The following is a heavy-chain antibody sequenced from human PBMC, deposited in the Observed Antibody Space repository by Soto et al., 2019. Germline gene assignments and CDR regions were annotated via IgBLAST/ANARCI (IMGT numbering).Heavy chain of an antibody. CDR3: ARGSYDSSGYPIYYYYGMDV. Sequence: AASVKVSCKASGGTFSSYAISWVRQAPGQGLEWMGGIIPIFGTANYAQKFQGRVTITADESTSTAYMELSSLRSEDTAVYYCARGSYDSSGYPIYYYYGMDVWGQGTTVTVSS. D-gene: IGHD3-22*01. CDR1: GGTFSSYA. J-gene: IGHJ6*02. CDR2: IIPIFGTA. V-gene: IGHV1-69*13.